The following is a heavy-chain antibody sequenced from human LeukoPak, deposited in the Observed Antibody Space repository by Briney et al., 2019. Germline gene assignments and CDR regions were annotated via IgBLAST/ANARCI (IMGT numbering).Heavy chain of an antibody. J-gene: IGHJ4*02. CDR3: ARGRYYGSGSYYNVLDLDY. D-gene: IGHD3-10*01. CDR2: INHSGST. V-gene: IGHV4-34*01. Sequence: PSETLSLTCAVYGGSFSGYYWSWIRQPPGKGLEWIGEINHSGSTNYNPSLKSRVTISVDMSKNQFSLKLSSVTAADTAVYYCARGRYYGSGSYYNVLDLDYWGQGALVTVSS. CDR1: GGSFSGYY.